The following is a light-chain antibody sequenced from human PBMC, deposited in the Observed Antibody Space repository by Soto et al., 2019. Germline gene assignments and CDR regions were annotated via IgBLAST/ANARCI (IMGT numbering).Light chain of an antibody. CDR2: AAS. Sequence: DIQMTQSPSSLSASVGDRVTITCRASQSISSYLNWYQQKPEKAPKLLIYAASSLKSGVPSRFSGSGSGTEFTLTISSLQPEDFATYYCQQSYSTPWTFGQGTKVEIK. V-gene: IGKV1-39*01. CDR3: QQSYSTPWT. J-gene: IGKJ1*01. CDR1: QSISSY.